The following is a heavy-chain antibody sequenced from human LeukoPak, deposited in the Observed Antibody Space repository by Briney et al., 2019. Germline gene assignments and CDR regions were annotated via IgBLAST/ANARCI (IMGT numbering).Heavy chain of an antibody. V-gene: IGHV3-11*01. CDR1: GFTLSDHY. CDR3: AKTRNGYTTEYLQH. D-gene: IGHD5-24*01. Sequence: GGSLRLSCAASGFTLSDHYMSWIRQAPGKGLEWVSVISGSSFKIYYADSVKGRFTISRDNAENSLYLQLNSLRAEDTAVYYCAKTRNGYTTEYLQHWGQGTLVTVSS. CDR2: ISGSSFKI. J-gene: IGHJ1*01.